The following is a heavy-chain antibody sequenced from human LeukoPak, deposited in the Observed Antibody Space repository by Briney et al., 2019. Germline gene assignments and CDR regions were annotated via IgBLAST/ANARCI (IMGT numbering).Heavy chain of an antibody. V-gene: IGHV4-30-4*07. Sequence: SETLSLTSAVSGGSISSGGYSWSWIRQPPGKGLERIGYIYYSGSTYYNPSLKSRVTISVDTSKNQFSLKLSSVTTADTAVYYCARDYYDSSGYYYGWFDPWGQGTLVTVSS. CDR2: IYYSGST. CDR3: ARDYYDSSGYYYGWFDP. D-gene: IGHD3-22*01. CDR1: GGSISSGGYS. J-gene: IGHJ5*02.